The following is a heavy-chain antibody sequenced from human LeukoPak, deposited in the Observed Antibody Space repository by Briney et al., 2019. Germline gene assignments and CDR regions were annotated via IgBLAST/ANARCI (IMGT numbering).Heavy chain of an antibody. CDR2: IHSNGYST. V-gene: IGHV3-64D*06. J-gene: IGHJ4*02. CDR3: VKEILVTTSPFDY. D-gene: IGHD4-17*01. CDR1: GFAFSAYA. Sequence: GGSLRLSCSASGFAFSAYAMHWVRQAPGKGLEYIAAIHSNGYSTYYIDSVRGRFTLSRDNSKNTVYLQMSSLRAGDTAVYYCVKEILVTTSPFDYWGQGTLVTVSS.